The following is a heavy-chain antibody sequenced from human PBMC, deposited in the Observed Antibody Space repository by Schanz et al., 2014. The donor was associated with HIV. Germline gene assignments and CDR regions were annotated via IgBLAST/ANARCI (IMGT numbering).Heavy chain of an antibody. Sequence: EVQLVESGGGLVQPGGSLRLSCAASGFTFSNDWMHWVRQAPGKGLVWVSRINALGTTTAYADSLKGRFAISRDNAKRTLYLQMNSLRAEESAVFYCARESNGAFDLWGRGTLVTVSS. J-gene: IGHJ2*01. V-gene: IGHV3-74*01. CDR2: INALGTTT. CDR1: GFTFSNDW. CDR3: ARESNGAFDL.